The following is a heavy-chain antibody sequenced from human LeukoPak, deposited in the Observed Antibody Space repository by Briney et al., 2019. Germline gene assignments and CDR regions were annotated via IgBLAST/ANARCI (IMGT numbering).Heavy chain of an antibody. CDR3: TFSGYSYGLVADYFDY. V-gene: IGHV3-49*04. CDR2: IRSKGYGGTT. CDR1: GFTFGDYA. Sequence: TGGSLRLSCTASGFTFGDYAMSWVRQAPGKGLEWVGFIRSKGYGGTTEYAASVKGRFTISRDDSKSIAYLQMNSLKTEDTAVYYCTFSGYSYGLVADYFDYWGQGTLVTVSS. D-gene: IGHD5-18*01. J-gene: IGHJ4*02.